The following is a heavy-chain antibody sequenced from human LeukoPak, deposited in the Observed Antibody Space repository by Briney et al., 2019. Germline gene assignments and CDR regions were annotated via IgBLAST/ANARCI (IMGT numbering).Heavy chain of an antibody. CDR2: ISGRGGST. J-gene: IGHJ3*02. CDR1: GFTFSSYA. CDR3: AKDGAGDWPDAFDI. V-gene: IGHV3-23*01. D-gene: IGHD2-21*02. Sequence: GGSLRLSCAASGFTFSSYAMTWVRQVPGKGLEWVSGISGRGGSTYYADSVKGRFTISRDNSKNTLYLQMNSLRAEDTAVYYCAKDGAGDWPDAFDIWGQGTKVTVSS.